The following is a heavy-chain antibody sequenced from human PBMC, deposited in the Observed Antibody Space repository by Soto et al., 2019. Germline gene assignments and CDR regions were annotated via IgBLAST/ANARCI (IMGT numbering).Heavy chain of an antibody. J-gene: IGHJ6*02. Sequence: QVQLQQSGPRLVKPSETLSLTCTVSSGPDRSHNWGWIRQPPGRGLEWIGCVYYTGDTPYKPSLRGRVTIAADTSTNDIASTLNSVTAADPSVSYCFRQGIDYLHALLHVWGPGDTVSVSS. CDR1: SGPDRSHN. D-gene: IGHD4-17*01. CDR2: VYYTGDT. CDR3: FRQGIDYLHALLHV. V-gene: IGHV4-59*08.